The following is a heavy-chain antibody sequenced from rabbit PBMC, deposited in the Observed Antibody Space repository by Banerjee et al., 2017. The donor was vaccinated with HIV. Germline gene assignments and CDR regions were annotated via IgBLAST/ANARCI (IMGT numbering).Heavy chain of an antibody. CDR2: IDPVFGST. CDR1: GFDFSNYG. J-gene: IGHJ4*01. CDR3: ARDFYAGDRDYFDL. Sequence: QEQLVESGGGLVQPGGSLKLSCKASGFDFSNYGVSWVRQAPGKGLEWIGYIDPVFGSTYYASWVNGRFTISSHNAQNTLYLQLNSLTAADTATYFCARDFYAGDRDYFDLWGQGTLVTVS. V-gene: IGHV1S47*01. D-gene: IGHD4-2*01.